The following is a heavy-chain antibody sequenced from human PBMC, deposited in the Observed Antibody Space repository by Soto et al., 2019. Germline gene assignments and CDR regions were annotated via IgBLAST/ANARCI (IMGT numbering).Heavy chain of an antibody. CDR3: ARDSRVLLWFGELLTSDAFDI. CDR2: ISAYNGNT. CDR1: GYTFTSYG. J-gene: IGHJ3*02. D-gene: IGHD3-10*01. Sequence: QVQLVQSGAEVKKPGASVKVSCKASGYTFTSYGISWVRQAPGQGLEWMGWISAYNGNTNYAQKLQGRVTMTTDTSTSTAYMELRSLRSGDTAVYYCARDSRVLLWFGELLTSDAFDIWGQGTMVTVSS. V-gene: IGHV1-18*04.